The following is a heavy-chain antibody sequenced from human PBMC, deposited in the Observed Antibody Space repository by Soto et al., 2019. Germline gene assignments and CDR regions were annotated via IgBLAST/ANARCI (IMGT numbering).Heavy chain of an antibody. CDR2: ISGSGGST. Sequence: GGSLRLSCAASGFTFSSYAMSWVRQAPGKGLEWVSAISGSGGSTYYADSVKGRFTISRDNSKNTLYLQMNSLRAEDTAVYYCAKGELRFLEWLVDYYYYMDVWGKGTTVTVSS. J-gene: IGHJ6*03. D-gene: IGHD3-3*01. V-gene: IGHV3-23*01. CDR3: AKGELRFLEWLVDYYYYMDV. CDR1: GFTFSSYA.